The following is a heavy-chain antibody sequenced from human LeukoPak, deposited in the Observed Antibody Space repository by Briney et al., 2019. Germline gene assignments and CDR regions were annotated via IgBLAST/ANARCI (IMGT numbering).Heavy chain of an antibody. CDR2: IWNEGNEK. CDR3: ARDLGRDRYFDS. J-gene: IGHJ4*02. D-gene: IGHD5-24*01. CDR1: GFTVRNYG. Sequence: PGRPLRLSCEASGFTVRNYGIHWVRQAPGKGLEWVAVIWNEGNEKHYADSVKGRFTISRDNAKNSLYLQMNSLGAEDTAVYYCARDLGRDRYFDSWGQGTLVTVSS. V-gene: IGHV3-33*01.